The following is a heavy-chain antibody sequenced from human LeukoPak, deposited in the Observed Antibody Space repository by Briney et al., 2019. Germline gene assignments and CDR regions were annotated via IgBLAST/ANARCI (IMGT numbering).Heavy chain of an antibody. J-gene: IGHJ5*02. Sequence: SVKASCKASGGTFSSYAISWVRQAPGQGLEWMGGIIPIFGTANYAQKFQGRVTLTRDMSTSTDYLELSSLRSEDTAVYYCARDNSVRDEAWWFNPWGQGTLVTVSS. CDR3: ARDNSVRDEAWWFNP. CDR2: IIPIFGTA. D-gene: IGHD5-24*01. V-gene: IGHV1-69*05. CDR1: GGTFSSYA.